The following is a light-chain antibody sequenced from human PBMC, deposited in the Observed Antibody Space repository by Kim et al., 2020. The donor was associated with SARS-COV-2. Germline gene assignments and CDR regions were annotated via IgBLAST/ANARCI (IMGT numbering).Light chain of an antibody. J-gene: IGLJ3*02. CDR3: QVWDSNSNHVV. Sequence: APGKTATITCGGNYIGRTSVHCYQQKPGQAPVLVMYYDSDRPSGISERFSGSNSGNTATLTINRVEAGDEADYYCQVWDSNSNHVVFGGGTQLTVL. CDR1: YIGRTS. CDR2: YDS. V-gene: IGLV3-21*04.